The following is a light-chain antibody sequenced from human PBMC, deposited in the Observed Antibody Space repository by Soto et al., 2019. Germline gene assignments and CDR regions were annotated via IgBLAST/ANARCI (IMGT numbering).Light chain of an antibody. CDR3: QAWDSSTAFYV. Sequence: SYELTQPPSVSVSPGQTASITCSGDKVGDKYACWYQQKPGQSPVLVIYQDSKRPSGIPERFSGSNSGNTATLTISGTQAMDEADYYCQAWDSSTAFYVFGTGTKLTVL. J-gene: IGLJ1*01. V-gene: IGLV3-1*01. CDR2: QDS. CDR1: KVGDKY.